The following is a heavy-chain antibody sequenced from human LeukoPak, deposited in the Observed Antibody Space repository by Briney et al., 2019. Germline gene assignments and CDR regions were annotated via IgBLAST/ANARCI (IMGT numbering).Heavy chain of an antibody. CDR1: VVTPTSDA. V-gene: IGHV3-23*01. CDR3: AKKGASDSSPYYLVY. Sequence: GGPRLSCAPSVVTPTSDAMSSGCDAPRKRRWCGSPIIGCGGSTYYADSVKGRFNISRDNSKNTLYMKMHSLRAEDTAVYYCAKKGASDSSPYYLVYWGQGTLATVSS. D-gene: IGHD3-22*01. CDR2: IIGCGGST. J-gene: IGHJ4*02.